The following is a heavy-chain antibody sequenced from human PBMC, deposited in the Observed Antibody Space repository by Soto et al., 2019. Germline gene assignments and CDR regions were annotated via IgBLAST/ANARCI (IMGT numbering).Heavy chain of an antibody. Sequence: QVQLVQSGAEVKKPGSSVKVSCKASGGTFSSYTISWVRQAPRQGLEWMGRIIPILGIANYAQKFQGRVTITADKSTSTAYMELSSLRSEDMAVYYCARGSVKGAGDYWGQGTLVTVSS. V-gene: IGHV1-69*02. CDR2: IIPILGIA. CDR1: GGTFSSYT. CDR3: ARGSVKGAGDY. J-gene: IGHJ4*02.